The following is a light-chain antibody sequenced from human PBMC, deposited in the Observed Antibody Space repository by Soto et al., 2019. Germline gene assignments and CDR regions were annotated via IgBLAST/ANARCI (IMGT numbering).Light chain of an antibody. J-gene: IGLJ1*01. CDR2: DVS. CDR3: SSYTSTSTYV. Sequence: SVLTQPPSVSGSPGQSVAISCTGTSSDVGTYNRVSWYQQPPGTAPRLMIYDVSNRPSGVPDRFSGSKSGNTASLTISGLQAEDEAEYYCSSYTSTSTYVFGTGTKVTVL. CDR1: SSDVGTYNR. V-gene: IGLV2-18*02.